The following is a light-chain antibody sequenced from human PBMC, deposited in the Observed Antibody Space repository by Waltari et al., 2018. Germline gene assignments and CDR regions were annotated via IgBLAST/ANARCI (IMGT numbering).Light chain of an antibody. CDR1: SSDVGSYNY. V-gene: IGLV2-8*01. CDR3: SSYAGSNNLGLCV. J-gene: IGLJ1*01. CDR2: EVS. Sequence: QSALTQPPSASGSPGQSVTISCTGTSSDVGSYNYVSWYQHHPGKVPKLMIYEVSRRPSGVPDRFSGYNSGISASLTVSGLQAEDEADYYCSSYAGSNNLGLCVFGTGTKVTVL.